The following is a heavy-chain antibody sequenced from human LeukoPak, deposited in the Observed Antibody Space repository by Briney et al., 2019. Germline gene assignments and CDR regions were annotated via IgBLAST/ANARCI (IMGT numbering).Heavy chain of an antibody. V-gene: IGHV1-18*01. D-gene: IGHD3-22*01. CDR1: GYTFTSYG. J-gene: IGHJ3*01. CDR3: ARDPHYHDRSGSFV. Sequence: GASVKVSCKASGYTFTSYGISWVRQAPGQGLEWMGWISAYNGNTNYAQKLQGRVTMTTDTSTSTAYMELRSLRSDDTAVYYCARDPHYHDRSGSFVWGQGTMVTVSS. CDR2: ISAYNGNT.